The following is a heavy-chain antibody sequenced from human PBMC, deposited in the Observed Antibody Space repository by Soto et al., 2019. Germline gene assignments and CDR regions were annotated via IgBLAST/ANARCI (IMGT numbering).Heavy chain of an antibody. V-gene: IGHV3-23*01. CDR2: ISGSGGGT. J-gene: IGHJ6*03. D-gene: IGHD2-2*01. Sequence: PGGSLRLSCAASGFTFSSYAMTWVRQAPGKGLEWVSVISGSGGGTYYADSVKGRFTISRDNSKNTMYLQMNSLSADDTAIYYCAKVDPGIVPAAMSYYYYYYYMDVWGKGTTVTVS. CDR1: GFTFSSYA. CDR3: AKVDPGIVPAAMSYYYYYYYMDV.